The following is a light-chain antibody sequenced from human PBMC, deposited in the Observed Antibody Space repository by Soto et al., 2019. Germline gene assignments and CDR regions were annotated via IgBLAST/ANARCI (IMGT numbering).Light chain of an antibody. CDR2: DVS. CDR3: SSYTRAATYV. J-gene: IGLJ1*01. CDR1: SSDVGAYNY. Sequence: QSALTQPASMSGSPGQSITISCTGSSSDVGAYNYDSWYQQYRPGEAPKLILYDVSHRPAGVSTRFSGSKSGNTASLTISGLQTEDEADYYCSSYTRAATYVFGTGTKVTVL. V-gene: IGLV2-14*03.